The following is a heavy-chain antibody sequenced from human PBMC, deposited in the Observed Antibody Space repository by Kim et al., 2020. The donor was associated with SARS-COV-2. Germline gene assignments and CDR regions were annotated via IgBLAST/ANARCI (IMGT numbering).Heavy chain of an antibody. CDR2: INSDGSST. J-gene: IGHJ3*02. CDR1: GFTFSSYW. Sequence: GGSLRLSCAASGFTFSSYWMHWVRQAPGKGLVWVSRINSDGSSTSYADSVKGRFTISRDNAKNTLYLQMNSLRAEDTAVYYCAREQGAPHHGDAFDIWGQGTMVTVSS. V-gene: IGHV3-74*01. CDR3: AREQGAPHHGDAFDI.